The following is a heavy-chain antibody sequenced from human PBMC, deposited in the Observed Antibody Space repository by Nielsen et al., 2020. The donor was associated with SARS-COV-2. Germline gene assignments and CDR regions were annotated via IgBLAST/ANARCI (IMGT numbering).Heavy chain of an antibody. J-gene: IGHJ6*02. Sequence: SETLSLTCSVSGGSISSSNYYWGWIRQPPGKGLEWIGSIYYSGSTFYNPSLKSRVTISVDTSKKQFSLKLSSVTAADTAVYYCARGRGAARRNYYGMDVWGQGTTVTVSS. CDR1: GGSISSSNYY. D-gene: IGHD6-6*01. CDR3: ARGRGAARRNYYGMDV. CDR2: IYYSGST. V-gene: IGHV4-39*01.